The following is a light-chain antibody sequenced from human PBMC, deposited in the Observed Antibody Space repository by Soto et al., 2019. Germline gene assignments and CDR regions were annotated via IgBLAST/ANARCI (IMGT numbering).Light chain of an antibody. CDR1: QSISSSY. CDR2: GAS. J-gene: IGKJ5*01. Sequence: EIVLTQSPGTLSLSPGERATLSCRASQSISSSYLAWYQQKPGQAPRVLIYGASSRATGVPNRFSGYGSGTDFTLTISRLEPEDFGVYYCHQYGNSFTFGQGTRLEIK. CDR3: HQYGNSFT. V-gene: IGKV3-20*01.